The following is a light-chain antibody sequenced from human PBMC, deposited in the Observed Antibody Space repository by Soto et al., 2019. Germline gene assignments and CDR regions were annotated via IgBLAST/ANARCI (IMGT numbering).Light chain of an antibody. CDR2: GAS. CDR1: QSVRSN. CDR3: QQYGTSPPWT. Sequence: EIVLTQSPATLSVSPGERATLSCRASQSVRSNLAWYQQKPGQGPRLLIFGASTRATNIPARFSGSGSGTEFTLTISSLQSEDFAVYYCQQYGTSPPWTFGQGAKVDIK. V-gene: IGKV3-15*01. J-gene: IGKJ1*01.